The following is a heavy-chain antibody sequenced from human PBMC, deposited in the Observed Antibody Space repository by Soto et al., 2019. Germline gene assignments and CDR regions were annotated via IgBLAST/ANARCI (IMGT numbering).Heavy chain of an antibody. CDR1: GYRFSTHW. Sequence: GESLKISCKGSGYRFSTHWIGWVRQMPGRGLEWMGIIYPGDSNPRYSPSFRGQVTISADKSTSTAYLQWSSLKASDTAIYYCATTIFPYNWFDPWGQGTLVTVSS. CDR3: ATTIFPYNWFDP. CDR2: IYPGDSNP. V-gene: IGHV5-51*01. D-gene: IGHD3-3*01. J-gene: IGHJ5*02.